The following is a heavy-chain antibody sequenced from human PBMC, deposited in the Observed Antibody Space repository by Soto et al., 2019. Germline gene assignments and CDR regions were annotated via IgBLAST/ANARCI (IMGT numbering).Heavy chain of an antibody. V-gene: IGHV3-23*01. CDR1: GFTFSSYA. CDR2: ISGSGGST. D-gene: IGHD2-21*02. Sequence: GGSLRLSCAASGFTFSSYAMSWVRQAPGKGLEWVSAISGSGGSTYYADSVKGRFTISRDNSKNTLYLQMNSLRAEDTAVYYCAKDCAGGGDCDYYYGMDVWGQGTTVTVSS. J-gene: IGHJ6*02. CDR3: AKDCAGGGDCDYYYGMDV.